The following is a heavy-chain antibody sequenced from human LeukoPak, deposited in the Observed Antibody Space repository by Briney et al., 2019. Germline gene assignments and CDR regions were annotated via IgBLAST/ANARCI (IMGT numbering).Heavy chain of an antibody. D-gene: IGHD6-13*01. Sequence: SETLSLTCTVSGGSIISGGYYWNWIRQLPGKGLEWIGCIYYSGSTYYNPSLKSRVTISVDTSKNQFSLRLSSVTAADTAVYYCATSDSSTWYNFDYWGQGTLVTASS. J-gene: IGHJ4*02. CDR2: IYYSGST. V-gene: IGHV4-31*03. CDR3: ATSDSSTWYNFDY. CDR1: GGSIISGGYY.